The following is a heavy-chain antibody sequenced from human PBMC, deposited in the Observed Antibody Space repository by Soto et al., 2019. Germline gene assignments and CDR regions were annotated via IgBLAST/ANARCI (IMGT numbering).Heavy chain of an antibody. J-gene: IGHJ4*02. CDR2: MNPNSGNT. Sequence: QVQLVQSGAEVKKPGASVKVSCKASGYTFTSYDINWVRQATGQGLEWMGWMNPNSGNTGYAQKFQGRVTMTRNTSISTAFLELSSLRSEDTAVYYCARGPTWAGNVDYWGQGTLVTVSS. V-gene: IGHV1-8*01. D-gene: IGHD1-1*01. CDR1: GYTFTSYD. CDR3: ARGPTWAGNVDY.